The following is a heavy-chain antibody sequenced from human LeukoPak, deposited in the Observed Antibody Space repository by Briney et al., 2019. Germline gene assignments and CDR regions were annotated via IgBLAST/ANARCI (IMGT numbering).Heavy chain of an antibody. J-gene: IGHJ4*02. CDR1: GFTFSSYS. D-gene: IGHD5-18*01. CDR3: ATARGDTAMGPGN. CDR2: ISSSSYI. Sequence: GGSLRLSCAASGFTFSSYSMNWVRQAPGKGLEWVSSISSSSYIYYADSVKGRFTISRDNAKNSLYLQMNSLRAKDTAVYYCATARGDTAMGPGNWGQGTLVTVSS. V-gene: IGHV3-21*01.